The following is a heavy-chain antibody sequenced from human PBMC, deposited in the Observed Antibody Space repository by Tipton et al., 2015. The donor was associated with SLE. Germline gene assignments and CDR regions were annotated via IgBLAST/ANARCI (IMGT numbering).Heavy chain of an antibody. Sequence: TLSLTCTVSGASVSSSFHQWSWIRQPAGEGLEWIGHSSGSATYNPSLKSRVTISVDTSKNQFSLKLSSVTAADTAVYYCARVKSIFGVVIIDYWGQGTLVTVSS. CDR2: SSGSA. V-gene: IGHV4-61*02. J-gene: IGHJ4*02. D-gene: IGHD3-3*01. CDR1: GASVSSSFHQ. CDR3: ARVKSIFGVVIIDY.